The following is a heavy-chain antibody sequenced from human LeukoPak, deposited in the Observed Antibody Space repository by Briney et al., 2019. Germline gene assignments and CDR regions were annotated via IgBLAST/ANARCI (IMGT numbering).Heavy chain of an antibody. V-gene: IGHV3-21*01. D-gene: IGHD6-19*01. CDR2: ITYSSSYM. Sequence: GGSLRPSCAASGFTFSSYDMNWVRQAPGRGLEWVSFITYSSSYMYYADSVKGRFTISRDNAKNSLYLQMNSLRAEDTAVYYCARLGEQWLVPPGVDYWGQGTLVTVSS. CDR1: GFTFSSYD. J-gene: IGHJ4*02. CDR3: ARLGEQWLVPPGVDY.